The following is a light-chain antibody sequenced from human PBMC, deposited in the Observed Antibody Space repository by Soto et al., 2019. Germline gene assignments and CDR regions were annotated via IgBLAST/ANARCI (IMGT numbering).Light chain of an antibody. V-gene: IGKV3-11*01. CDR2: DAS. J-gene: IGKJ1*01. CDR1: QSISIY. Sequence: EIVLTQSPATLSLSPGERATLSCRASQSISIYLAWYQQKPGQAPRLLIYDASNRATGAPARFSGSRSGTDFTLTISDLEPADFGLYYCQQRLNWPPGFGQGTKVDI. CDR3: QQRLNWPPG.